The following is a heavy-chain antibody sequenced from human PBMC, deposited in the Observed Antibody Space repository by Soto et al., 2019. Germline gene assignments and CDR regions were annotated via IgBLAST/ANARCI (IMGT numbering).Heavy chain of an antibody. Sequence: QVQLVQSGAEVKKPGASVKVSCKASGYTFTSYGISWVRQAPGQVLEWMGWISAYNGNTNYAQKLQGRVTMTTDTSTRTAYMELRSLRSDDTAVYYCARDRDYIWGSYRSFDYWGQGTLVTVSS. D-gene: IGHD3-16*02. CDR3: ARDRDYIWGSYRSFDY. V-gene: IGHV1-18*01. CDR1: GYTFTSYG. CDR2: ISAYNGNT. J-gene: IGHJ4*02.